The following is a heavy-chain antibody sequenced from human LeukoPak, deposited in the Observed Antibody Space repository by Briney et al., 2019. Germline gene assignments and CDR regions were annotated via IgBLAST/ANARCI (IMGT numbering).Heavy chain of an antibody. D-gene: IGHD2/OR15-2a*01. CDR2: ISSSSSYI. Sequence: GGSLRLSCAASGFTFSSYSMNWVRQAPGKGLEWVSSISSSSSYIYYADSVKGRFTISRDNAKNSLYLQMNSLKTEDTAVYYCGRDRTVYGYAMDVWGQGTTVTVSS. CDR3: GRDRTVYGYAMDV. V-gene: IGHV3-21*04. CDR1: GFTFSSYS. J-gene: IGHJ6*02.